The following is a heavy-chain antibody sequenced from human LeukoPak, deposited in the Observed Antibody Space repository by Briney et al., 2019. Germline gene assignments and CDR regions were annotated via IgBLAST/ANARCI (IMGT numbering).Heavy chain of an antibody. D-gene: IGHD6-13*01. J-gene: IGHJ5*02. Sequence: SETLSLTCTVSGGSISSSGYNWGWIRQPPGKGLGWIGSISYSGSTYYNPSLKSRVTTSADTSKNQFSLKLNSVTAADTAVYYRARRRSSNSYSWFEPWGQGTLFTASS. CDR2: ISYSGST. CDR1: GGSISSSGYN. CDR3: ARRRSSNSYSWFEP. V-gene: IGHV4-39*01.